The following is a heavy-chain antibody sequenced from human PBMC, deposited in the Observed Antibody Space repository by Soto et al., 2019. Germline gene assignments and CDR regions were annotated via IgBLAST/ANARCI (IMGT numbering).Heavy chain of an antibody. D-gene: IGHD3-22*01. CDR3: ARVPGYYDSSGFIGFDS. J-gene: IGHJ4*02. Sequence: GESLKISCKASGYSFTSYWIAWVRQMPGKGLEWMGIIYPGDSDTRYSPSFQGQVTISADRSISTAYLHWSSLKASDTATYYCARVPGYYDSSGFIGFDSWGQGTLVTVSS. V-gene: IGHV5-51*01. CDR2: IYPGDSDT. CDR1: GYSFTSYW.